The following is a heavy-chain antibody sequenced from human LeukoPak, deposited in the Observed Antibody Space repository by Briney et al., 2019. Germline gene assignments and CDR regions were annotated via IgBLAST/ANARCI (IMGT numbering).Heavy chain of an antibody. CDR1: GGTFSSDA. V-gene: IGHV1-69*04. CDR3: AREGGTGGTAMVLTMGYYFDY. J-gene: IGHJ4*02. CDR2: IIPILGIA. Sequence: ASVKVSCKASGGTFSSDAISWVRQAPGQGLEWMGRIIPILGIANYAQKFQGRVTITADRSTSTAYMELSSLRSEDTAVYYCAREGGTGGTAMVLTMGYYFDYWGQGTLVTVSS. D-gene: IGHD5-18*01.